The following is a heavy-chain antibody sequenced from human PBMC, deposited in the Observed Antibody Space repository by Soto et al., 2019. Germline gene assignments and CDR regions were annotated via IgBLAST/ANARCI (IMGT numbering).Heavy chain of an antibody. CDR3: SGSYSYYGMHV. CDR1: GYTFTSYA. CDR2: INAGNGNT. J-gene: IGHJ6*02. D-gene: IGHD3-10*01. Sequence: QVQLVQSGAEEKKPGASVKVSCKASGYTFTSYAMHWVRQAPGQRLEWMGWINAGNGNTKYSQKFQGRVTITRDTSASTAYMQLSSLRSEDTAVYYCSGSYSYYGMHVWGQGTTVTVSS. V-gene: IGHV1-3*05.